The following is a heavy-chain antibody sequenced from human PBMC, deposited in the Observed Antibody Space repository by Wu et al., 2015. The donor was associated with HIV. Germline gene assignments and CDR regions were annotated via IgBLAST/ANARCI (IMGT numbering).Heavy chain of an antibody. CDR3: ARDSGY. CDR2: VSVHDGST. D-gene: IGHD1-26*01. V-gene: IGHV1-18*01. CDR1: GGTASDDSSSTYA. J-gene: IGHJ4*02. Sequence: QVQLVQSGTEVKRPGSSVRLSCKASGGTASDDSSSTYAMSWVRQAPGQGLEWVGGVSVHDGSTNHAQRVQGRVTLITDTSTTTAYMELTNLRPDDTAVYYCARDSGYWGQGTLLTVSS.